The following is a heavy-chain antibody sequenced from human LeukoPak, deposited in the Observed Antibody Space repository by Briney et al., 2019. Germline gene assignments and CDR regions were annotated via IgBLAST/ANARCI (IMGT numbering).Heavy chain of an antibody. J-gene: IGHJ6*03. V-gene: IGHV4-4*07. D-gene: IGHD3-16*01. CDR1: GGSISSYY. CDR2: IYTSGST. Sequence: SETLSLTCTVSGGSISSYYWSWIRQPAGKGLEWIGRIYTSGSTNYNPSLESRVTMSVDTSKNQFSLKLSSVTAADTAVYYCAREGRHWVYYYYYMDVWGKGTTVTISS. CDR3: AREGRHWVYYYYYMDV.